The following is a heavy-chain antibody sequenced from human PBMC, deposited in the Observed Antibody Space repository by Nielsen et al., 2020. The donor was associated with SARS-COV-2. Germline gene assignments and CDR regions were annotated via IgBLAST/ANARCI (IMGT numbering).Heavy chain of an antibody. J-gene: IGHJ6*02. D-gene: IGHD6-19*01. CDR1: GFTFSSYG. CDR3: ARDSITGLGQWLVPYYYGMDV. CDR2: IWYDGSNK. V-gene: IGHV3-33*08. Sequence: GESPKISCAASGFTFSSYGMHWVRQAPGKGLEWVAVIWYDGSNKYYADSVKGRFTISRDNSKNTLYLQMNSLRAEDTAVYYCARDSITGLGQWLVPYYYGMDVWGQGTTVTVSS.